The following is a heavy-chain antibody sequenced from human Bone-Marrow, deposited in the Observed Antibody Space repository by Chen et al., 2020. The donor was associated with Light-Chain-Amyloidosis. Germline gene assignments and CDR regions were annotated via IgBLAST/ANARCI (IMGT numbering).Heavy chain of an antibody. Sequence: QVQRVQPGAEVKEPGASIKVSCKTSGYTFTDFYIHWVRQAPGQGLEWMAWINPDTVGTRYSHKFQGWITVTRETSTRTVYMELSMLRSGDTAVYYCAKDSEIRGLIYAMNVWGQGTTVNVSS. CDR2: INPDTVGT. CDR1: GYTFTDFY. D-gene: IGHD3-10*01. CDR3: AKDSEIRGLIYAMNV. J-gene: IGHJ6*02. V-gene: IGHV1-2*04.